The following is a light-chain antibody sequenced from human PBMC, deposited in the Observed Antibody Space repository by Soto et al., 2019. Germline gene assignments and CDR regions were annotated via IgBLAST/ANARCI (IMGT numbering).Light chain of an antibody. CDR1: QSVRSNY. CDR2: DAS. V-gene: IGKV3-20*01. J-gene: IGKJ5*01. Sequence: EIGLTKSPGTLSLSPGERATLSCRASQSVRSNYLAWYQQKPGQAPRLLIYDASSRATGIPDRFSGSGSGTDFTLTISRLEPEDFAVYYCQQYGGSPITFGQGIRLEI. CDR3: QQYGGSPIT.